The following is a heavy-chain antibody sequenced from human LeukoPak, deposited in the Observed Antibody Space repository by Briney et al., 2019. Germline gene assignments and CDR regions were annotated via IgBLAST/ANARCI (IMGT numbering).Heavy chain of an antibody. CDR3: AKDLNGILRVNFDY. J-gene: IGHJ4*02. Sequence: ITAIRPHTYYADSVTAPLNIYRDNSQNTLYVQKSSLGAEDTAVYHCAKDLNGILRVNFDYWGQGTLVTVSS. D-gene: IGHD2/OR15-2a*01. CDR2: ITAIRPHT. V-gene: IGHV3-23*01.